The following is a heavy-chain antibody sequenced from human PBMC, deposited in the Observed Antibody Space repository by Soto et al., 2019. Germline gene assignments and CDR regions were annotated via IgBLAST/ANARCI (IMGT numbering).Heavy chain of an antibody. CDR2: INPSGGST. Sequence: QVQLVQSGAEVKKPGASVKVSCKASGYTSTSYYMHWVRQAPGQGLEWMGIINPSGGSTSYAQKFQGRVTMTRDTSTSTVYMELSSLRSEDTAVYYCARDKVNIVVVVAATPEGFFDPWGQGTLVTVSS. D-gene: IGHD2-15*01. J-gene: IGHJ5*02. CDR1: GYTSTSYY. CDR3: ARDKVNIVVVVAATPEGFFDP. V-gene: IGHV1-46*01.